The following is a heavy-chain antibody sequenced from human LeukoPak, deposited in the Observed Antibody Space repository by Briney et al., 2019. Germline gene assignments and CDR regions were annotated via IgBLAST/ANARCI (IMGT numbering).Heavy chain of an antibody. V-gene: IGHV3-23*01. CDR3: AKGLYGDTFLNWFDP. J-gene: IGHJ5*02. D-gene: IGHD2-21*01. CDR2: ISGSGVST. Sequence: GGSLRLSCAAPGFTFSSYAMSWVRQAPGKGLKWVSGISGSGVSTYYTDSVKGRFTVSRDNSKNTMFLQMNSLRAEDTAVYYCAKGLYGDTFLNWFDPWGQGTLVTVSS. CDR1: GFTFSSYA.